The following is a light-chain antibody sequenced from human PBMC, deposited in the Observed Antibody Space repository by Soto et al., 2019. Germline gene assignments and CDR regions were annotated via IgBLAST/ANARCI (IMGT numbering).Light chain of an antibody. V-gene: IGKV3-15*01. J-gene: IGKJ4*01. Sequence: DIVMTQSPATLSVAPGERVTFSCRASQGVSRKLAWYQHKPGQAPRLLISGASTGATGIPARFSGSGSGTEFTLTISSLQSEDCAIYYCEKYQTSPITFGGVTKV. CDR3: EKYQTSPIT. CDR1: QGVSRK. CDR2: GAS.